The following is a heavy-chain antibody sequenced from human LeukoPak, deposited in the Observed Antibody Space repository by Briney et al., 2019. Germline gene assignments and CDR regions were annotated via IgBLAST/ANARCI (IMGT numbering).Heavy chain of an antibody. CDR1: GGSISSHY. Sequence: SETLSLTCTVSGGSISSHYWSWVRQPPGKGLGWIGYIFYRGSTNYTPSLKGRVTISIDTPKNQLSLKLNSVTAADTAVYYCAREGYYDSSGVDWYFALWGRGTLVTASS. D-gene: IGHD3-22*01. V-gene: IGHV4-59*11. CDR3: AREGYYDSSGVDWYFAL. CDR2: IFYRGST. J-gene: IGHJ2*01.